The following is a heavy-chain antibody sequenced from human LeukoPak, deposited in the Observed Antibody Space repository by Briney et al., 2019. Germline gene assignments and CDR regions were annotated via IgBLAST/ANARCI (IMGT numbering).Heavy chain of an antibody. V-gene: IGHV3-53*01. J-gene: IGHJ3*02. CDR3: ASTWGIAAAGPFFDI. D-gene: IGHD6-13*01. CDR1: GFTVSSNY. CDR2: IYSGGST. Sequence: PGGSLRLSCAASGFTVSSNYMSWVRQAPGKGLEWVSVIYSGGSTYCADSVKGRFTISRDNSKNTLYLQMNSLRAEDTAVYYCASTWGIAAAGPFFDIWGQGTMVTVSS.